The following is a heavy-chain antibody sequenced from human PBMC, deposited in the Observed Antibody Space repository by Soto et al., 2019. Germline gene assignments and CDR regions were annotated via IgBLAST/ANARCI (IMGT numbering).Heavy chain of an antibody. J-gene: IGHJ3*02. CDR1: GFTFSSYG. V-gene: IGHV3-30*18. CDR2: ISYDGSNK. Sequence: QVQLVESGGGVVQPGRSLRLSCAASGFTFSSYGMHWVRQAPGKGLEWGAVISYDGSNKYYADSVKGRFTISRDNSKNTLYLQMNSLRAEDTAVYYCAKDNFGSGSYYNPAEAFDIWGQGTMVTVSS. CDR3: AKDNFGSGSYYNPAEAFDI. D-gene: IGHD3-10*01.